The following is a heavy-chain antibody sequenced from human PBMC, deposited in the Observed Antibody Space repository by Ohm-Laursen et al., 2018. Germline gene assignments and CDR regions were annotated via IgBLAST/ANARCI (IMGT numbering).Heavy chain of an antibody. V-gene: IGHV3-66*01. Sequence: SLRLSCAASGFTFTDYYMSWVRQAPGKGLEWVSVICSGGSTYYADSVKGRFTISRDNSKNTLYLQMNSLRAEDTAVYYCATGGTAMAIDYYYGMDVWGQGTTVTVS. CDR3: ATGGTAMAIDYYYGMDV. CDR1: GFTFTDYY. J-gene: IGHJ6*02. D-gene: IGHD5-18*01. CDR2: ICSGGST.